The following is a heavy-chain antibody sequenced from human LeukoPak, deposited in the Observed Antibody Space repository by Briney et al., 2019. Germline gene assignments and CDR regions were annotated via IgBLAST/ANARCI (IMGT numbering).Heavy chain of an antibody. V-gene: IGHV3-30*18. J-gene: IGHJ4*02. D-gene: IGHD3-22*01. CDR3: AKDISYYYDSSGCDY. CDR1: GFTFSSYG. Sequence: GGSLRLSCAASGFTFSSYGMHWVRQAPGKGLEWVAVISYDGSNKYYADSVKGRFTISRDNSKNTLYLQMSSLRAEDTAVYYCAKDISYYYDSSGCDYWGQGTLVTVSS. CDR2: ISYDGSNK.